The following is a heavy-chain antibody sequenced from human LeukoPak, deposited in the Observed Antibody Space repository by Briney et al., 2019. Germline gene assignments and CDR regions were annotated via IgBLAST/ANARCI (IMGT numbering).Heavy chain of an antibody. D-gene: IGHD2-2*01. CDR2: TYYRSKWYN. CDR3: ARSDIVVVPAVTLEYYYYYMDV. J-gene: IGHJ6*03. V-gene: IGHV6-1*01. CDR1: GDSVSSNSAA. Sequence: SQTLSLTCAISGDSVSSNSAAWNWIRQSPSRGLEWLGRTYYRSKWYNDYAVSVKSRITINPDTSKNQCSLQLNSVTPEDTAVYYCARSDIVVVPAVTLEYYYYYMDVWGKGTTVTVSS.